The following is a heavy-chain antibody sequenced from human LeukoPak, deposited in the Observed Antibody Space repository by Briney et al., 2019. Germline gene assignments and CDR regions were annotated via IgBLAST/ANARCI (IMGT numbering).Heavy chain of an antibody. CDR3: ARLPTGYPNWFDT. V-gene: IGHV4-39*01. Sequence: PSETLSLTCAVSGGSNSSISSNNWAWIRQPPGKGLELIAAIHYTGSTYYNPSFMSRVTISVDTSKNQFSLKLNSLTATDTAVYYCARLPTGYPNWFDTWGQGILVTVSS. CDR1: GGSNSSISSNN. J-gene: IGHJ5*02. CDR2: IHYTGST. D-gene: IGHD5-18*01.